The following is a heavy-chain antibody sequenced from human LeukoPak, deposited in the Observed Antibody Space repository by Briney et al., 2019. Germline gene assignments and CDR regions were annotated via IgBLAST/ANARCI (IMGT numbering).Heavy chain of an antibody. J-gene: IGHJ4*02. CDR1: GGSISSYY. CDR3: ARLIAVAGTFYYFDY. CDR2: IYYSGST. D-gene: IGHD6-19*01. V-gene: IGHV4-59*08. Sequence: SETLSLTCTVSGGSISSYYWSWIRQPPGKGLEWIGYIYYSGSTNYNPSLKSRVTISVDTSKNQFSLKLSSVTAADTAVYYCARLIAVAGTFYYFDYWGQGTLVTVSS.